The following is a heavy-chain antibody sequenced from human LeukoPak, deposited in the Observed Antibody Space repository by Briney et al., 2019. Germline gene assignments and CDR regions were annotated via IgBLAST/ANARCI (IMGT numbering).Heavy chain of an antibody. CDR2: IKQDGSAT. Sequence: GGSLRLSCVGSGFTFSNYWMSWVRQAPGKGLEWVANIKQDGSATFYVDSVKGRFTISRDNAKNSLYLQMNSLRAEDTALYYCATAVDTAAGPDWGQGTLVTV. J-gene: IGHJ4*02. D-gene: IGHD5-18*01. V-gene: IGHV3-7*01. CDR1: GFTFSNYW. CDR3: ATAVDTAAGPD.